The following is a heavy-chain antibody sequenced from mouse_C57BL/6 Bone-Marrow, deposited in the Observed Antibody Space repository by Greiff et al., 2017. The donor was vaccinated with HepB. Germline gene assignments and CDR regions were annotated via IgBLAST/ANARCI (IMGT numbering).Heavy chain of an antibody. D-gene: IGHD2-4*01. CDR3: ASSMITRYMYFDV. CDR1: GFSLTSYG. CDR2: IWSGGST. V-gene: IGHV2-2*01. J-gene: IGHJ1*03. Sequence: VQGVESGPGLVQPSQSLSITCTVSGFSLTSYGVHWVRQSPGKGLEWLGVIWSGGSTDYNAAFISRLSISKDNSKSQVFFKMNSLQADDTAIYYCASSMITRYMYFDVWGTGTTVTVSS.